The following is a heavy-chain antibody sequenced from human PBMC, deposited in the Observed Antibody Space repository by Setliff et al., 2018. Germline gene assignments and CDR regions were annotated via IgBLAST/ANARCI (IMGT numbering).Heavy chain of an antibody. J-gene: IGHJ3*01. Sequence: GESLKISCKGSGYSFPDYWIGWVRQMPGKGLEWMGVIYPGDSDTRYSPSFQGQVTISADKSINTAYLQWSSLKASDTAIYYCTRHEDRNKCTSSSCYRENDAFDVWGQGAMVTVSS. CDR3: TRHEDRNKCTSSSCYRENDAFDV. D-gene: IGHD2-2*01. CDR2: IYPGDSDT. CDR1: GYSFPDYW. V-gene: IGHV5-51*01.